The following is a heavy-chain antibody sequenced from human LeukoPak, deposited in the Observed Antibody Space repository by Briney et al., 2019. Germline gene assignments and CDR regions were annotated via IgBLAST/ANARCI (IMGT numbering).Heavy chain of an antibody. V-gene: IGHV1-18*01. J-gene: IGHJ4*02. CDR2: ISAYNGNT. CDR3: ARCRRDYDFWSGCLTFDY. CDR1: GYTFTSYG. D-gene: IGHD3-3*01. Sequence: ASVKVSCKASGYTFTSYGISWVRQAPGQGLEWMGWISAYNGNTNYAQKLQGRVTMTTDTSTSTAYMELRSLRSDDTAVYYCARCRRDYDFWSGCLTFDYWGQGTLVTVSS.